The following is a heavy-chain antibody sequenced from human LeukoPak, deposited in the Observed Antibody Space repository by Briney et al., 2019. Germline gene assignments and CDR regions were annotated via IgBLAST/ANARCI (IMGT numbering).Heavy chain of an antibody. Sequence: GGSLRLSCAASGFAFSSNWMSWVRQAPGRGLELVANISPDGSGKYCMDSVKGRCAISRDNARSSLDLQLNSLRVEDTAAYFCANQAYSRFDYWGQGTLVTVSS. J-gene: IGHJ4*02. D-gene: IGHD4-11*01. CDR2: ISPDGSGK. V-gene: IGHV3-7*01. CDR3: ANQAYSRFDY. CDR1: GFAFSSNW.